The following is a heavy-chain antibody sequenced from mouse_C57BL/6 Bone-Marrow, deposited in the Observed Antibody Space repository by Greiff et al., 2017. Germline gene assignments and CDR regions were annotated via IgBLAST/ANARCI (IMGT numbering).Heavy chain of an antibody. CDR3: ARSDSYYFDY. CDR2: IDPSDSYT. Sequence: QVQLQQPGAELVKPGASVKLSCKASGYTFTSYWMQWVNQRPGQGLEWIGEIDPSDSYTNYNQKFKGKATLTVDTSSSSAYMQLSSLTSEDSAVYYCARSDSYYFDYGGQGTTLTVSS. J-gene: IGHJ2*01. CDR1: GYTFTSYW. V-gene: IGHV1-50*01.